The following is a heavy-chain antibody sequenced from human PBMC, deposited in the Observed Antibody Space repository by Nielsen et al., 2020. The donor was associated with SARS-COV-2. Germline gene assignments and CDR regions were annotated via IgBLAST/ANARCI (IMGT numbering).Heavy chain of an antibody. CDR1: GFTFSSYA. CDR3: ARRDCSSTSCFNYYYYYGMDV. D-gene: IGHD2-2*01. V-gene: IGHV3-30-3*01. Sequence: GGSLRLSCAASGFTFSSYAMHWVRQAPGKGLEWVAVISYDGSNKYYADSVKGRFTISRDNSKNTLYLQMNSLRAEDTAAYYCARRDCSSTSCFNYYYYYGMDVWGQGTTVTVSS. CDR2: ISYDGSNK. J-gene: IGHJ6*02.